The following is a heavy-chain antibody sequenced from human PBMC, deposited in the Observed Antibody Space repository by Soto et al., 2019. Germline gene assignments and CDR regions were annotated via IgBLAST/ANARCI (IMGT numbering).Heavy chain of an antibody. J-gene: IGHJ5*02. CDR3: ASVLDSGYEKGRWFEP. Sequence: SETLSLTCTVSGGSISSGGYYWSWIRQHPGKGLEWIGYIYYSGSTYYNPSLKSRVTISVDTSKNQFSLKLSSVTAADTAVYYCASVLDSGYEKGRWFEPWGQGTPVTVSS. V-gene: IGHV4-31*03. CDR2: IYYSGST. CDR1: GGSISSGGYY. D-gene: IGHD5-12*01.